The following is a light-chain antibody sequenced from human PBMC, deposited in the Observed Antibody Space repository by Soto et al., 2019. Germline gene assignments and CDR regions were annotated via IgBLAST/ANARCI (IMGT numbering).Light chain of an antibody. CDR1: FSNIGDNA. CDR2: LND. V-gene: IGLV1-44*01. J-gene: IGLJ1*01. Sequence: QSVLTQPPSRSATRGQRVNISCSGSFSNIGDNAVNWYQQLPGAAPKLLIYLNDQRPSGVPDRFSGSKSGTSAFLAISGLQSEDEADYYCAAWDDSLNALFGTGTKVTVL. CDR3: AAWDDSLNAL.